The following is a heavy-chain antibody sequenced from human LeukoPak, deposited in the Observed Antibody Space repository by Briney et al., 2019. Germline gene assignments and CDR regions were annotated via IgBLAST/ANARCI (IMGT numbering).Heavy chain of an antibody. CDR2: ISYDGSNK. CDR1: GFTFSSYA. J-gene: IGHJ6*02. CDR3: VRDRGGSYWPHYYYGMDV. V-gene: IGHV3-30-3*01. D-gene: IGHD1-26*01. Sequence: GRSLRLSCAASGFTFSSYAMHWVRQAPGKGLEWVAVISYDGSNKYYADSVKGRFTISRDNSKNTLYLQMNSLRAEDTAVYHCVRDRGGSYWPHYYYGMDVWGQGTTVTVSS.